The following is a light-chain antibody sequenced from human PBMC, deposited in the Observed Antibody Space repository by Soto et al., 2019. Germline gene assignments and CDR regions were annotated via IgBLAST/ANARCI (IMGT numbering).Light chain of an antibody. Sequence: QSALTQPASVSGSPGQSITISCTGSSSDSGTFNLISWYQQHPGKAPKLIIYESTKRPSGVSNRFSGSKSGNTASLIISGLQAEDEADYYCCSYAGISIYVFGIGTQLTVL. V-gene: IGLV2-23*01. CDR3: CSYAGISIYV. J-gene: IGLJ7*01. CDR1: SSDSGTFNL. CDR2: EST.